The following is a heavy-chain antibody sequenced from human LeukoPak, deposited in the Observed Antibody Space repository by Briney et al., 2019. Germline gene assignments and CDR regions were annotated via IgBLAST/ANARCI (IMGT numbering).Heavy chain of an antibody. CDR3: AREVFGVARAFDS. Sequence: SETLSLTCSVSGGSIRNYYWSWIRQPPGKGLEWIGFIFHSGNSNYNPSLKSRVTISIDTSKNQFSLKLSSVTAADTAVYYCAREVFGVARAFDSWGQGTLVTVSS. CDR2: IFHSGNS. J-gene: IGHJ4*02. V-gene: IGHV4-59*01. CDR1: GGSIRNYY. D-gene: IGHD3-3*01.